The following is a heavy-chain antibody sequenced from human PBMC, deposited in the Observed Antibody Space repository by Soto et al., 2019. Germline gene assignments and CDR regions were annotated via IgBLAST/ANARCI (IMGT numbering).Heavy chain of an antibody. J-gene: IGHJ6*02. V-gene: IGHV4-59*08. Sequence: QVQLQASGPGLVKPSDTLSLTCTVSGDSIGTYNWGWIRQPPGKRLEWIGYIYSNGGTSYNPALKSRVTISADSSTKQCSLRLSSVTAAATAVYYCVRQGSGALHGLVDVWGQGTTVTVSS. CDR2: IYSNGGT. CDR1: GDSIGTYN. CDR3: VRQGSGALHGLVDV. D-gene: IGHD1-26*01.